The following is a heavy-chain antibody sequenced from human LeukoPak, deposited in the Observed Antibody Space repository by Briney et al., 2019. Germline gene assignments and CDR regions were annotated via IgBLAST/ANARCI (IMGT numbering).Heavy chain of an antibody. D-gene: IGHD4-23*01. CDR1: GVSISSSSYY. CDR2: IYYSGRT. V-gene: IGHV4-39*01. CDR3: ARRDRWYFDAFDI. J-gene: IGHJ3*02. Sequence: SEPLSLTCTVSGVSISSSSYYWGWIPQPPGKGLEWIVSIYYSGRTSYNPSPTSRVTISVATSNNQFSLKLRSVTAADTAVYYCARRDRWYFDAFDIWGQGTMVTVSS.